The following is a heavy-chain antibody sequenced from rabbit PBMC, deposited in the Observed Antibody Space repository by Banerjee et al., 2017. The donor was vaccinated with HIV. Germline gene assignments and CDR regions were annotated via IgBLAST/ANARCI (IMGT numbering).Heavy chain of an antibody. CDR3: ARDGAGGSYFAL. J-gene: IGHJ3*01. CDR1: GFAFATYY. V-gene: IGHV1S7*01. D-gene: IGHD8-1*01. CDR2: IDPVFGSA. Sequence: PLRETGGGLVQPGGSLTLSCKASGFAFATYYMSWVRQAPGKGLEWIGYIDPVFGSAYYASWVNGRFSISRENTQNTVFLQMTSLTAADTATYFCARDGAGGSYFALWGQGTLVTVS.